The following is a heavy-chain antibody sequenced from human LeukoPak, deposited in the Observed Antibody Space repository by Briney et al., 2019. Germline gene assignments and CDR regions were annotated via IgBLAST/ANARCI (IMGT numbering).Heavy chain of an antibody. V-gene: IGHV4-59*08. CDR3: ARRGSYMYWCFDL. CDR2: IYYSGST. J-gene: IGHJ2*01. CDR1: GGSISSYY. Sequence: SETLSLTCTVSGGSISSYYWSWIRQPPGKGLEWIGYIYYSGSTNYNPSLKSRVTISVDTSKNQFSLKLSSVIAADTAVYYCARRGSYMYWCFDLWGRGTLVTVSS. D-gene: IGHD1-26*01.